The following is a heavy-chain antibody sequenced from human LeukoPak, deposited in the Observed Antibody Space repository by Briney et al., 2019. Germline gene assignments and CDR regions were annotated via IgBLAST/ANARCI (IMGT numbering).Heavy chain of an antibody. Sequence: GGSLRLSCAASGFTFSIYAMSWVREAPGKGLEWVSAICRSGGSTYYADSVKGRFTISRDNSQNTLYLQMSSLRAQGTAVYSCASGLRIVVWFGSFLGLDYWGQGTLVTVSS. CDR2: ICRSGGST. D-gene: IGHD3-10*01. J-gene: IGHJ4*02. CDR1: GFTFSIYA. CDR3: ASGLRIVVWFGSFLGLDY. V-gene: IGHV3-23*01.